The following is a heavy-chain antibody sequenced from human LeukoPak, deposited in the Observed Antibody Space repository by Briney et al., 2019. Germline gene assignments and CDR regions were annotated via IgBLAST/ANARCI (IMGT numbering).Heavy chain of an antibody. CDR2: MSVVTDRT. CDR3: AKPARGSGIQDGFDS. V-gene: IGHV3-64D*06. J-gene: IGHJ4*02. Sequence: AGSLTLSCSASGFNFRNYAMHWVRQAPGKGLEYVSAMSVVTDRTFYADSVMGRFTISRDNSANTLYLQMSSLRPEDTAVYYCAKPARGSGIQDGFDSWGQGTLVSVPS. D-gene: IGHD3-10*01. CDR1: GFNFRNYA.